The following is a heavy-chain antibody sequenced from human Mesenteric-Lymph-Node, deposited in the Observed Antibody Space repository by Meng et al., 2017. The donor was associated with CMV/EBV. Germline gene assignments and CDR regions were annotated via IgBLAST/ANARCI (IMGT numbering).Heavy chain of an antibody. Sequence: GESLKISCAASDFIFSTYGMHWVRQAPGKGLEWVAFIRYDGSNQYFTDSVKGRFTISRDNSKNTLYLQMNSLRTEDTAVYYCARDLPSDFDYWGQGTLVTAPQ. V-gene: IGHV3-30*02. J-gene: IGHJ4*02. CDR1: DFIFSTYG. CDR2: IRYDGSNQ. CDR3: ARDLPSDFDY.